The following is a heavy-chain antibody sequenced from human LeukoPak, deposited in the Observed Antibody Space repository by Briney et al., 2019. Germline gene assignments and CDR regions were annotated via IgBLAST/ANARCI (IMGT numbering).Heavy chain of an antibody. V-gene: IGHV3-15*01. CDR1: GFTFSNAW. D-gene: IGHD4-17*01. J-gene: IGHJ4*02. CDR2: IKSKTDGGTT. Sequence: GGSLRLSCAASGFTFSNAWMSWVRQAPGKGLEWVGRIKSKTDGGTTDYAAPVKGRFTISRDDSINTLYLQMNSLKTEDTAVYYCTTELDYGEGIDYWGQGTLVTVSS. CDR3: TTELDYGEGIDY.